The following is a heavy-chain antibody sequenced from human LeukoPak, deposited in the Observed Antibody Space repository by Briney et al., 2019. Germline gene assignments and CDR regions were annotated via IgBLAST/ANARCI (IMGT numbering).Heavy chain of an antibody. V-gene: IGHV3-66*04. J-gene: IGHJ6*03. D-gene: IGHD6-19*01. CDR1: GFTVTSNF. CDR2: MYSGGST. Sequence: PGGSLRLSCAASGFTVTSNFMIWVRQPPGKGPEWVSVMYSGGSTYYADSVRGRFTISRDSSKNTLYLQMDRLRGEDTAVYYCGTQMFSGGPYHYNYYIDVWGKGTTVTISS. CDR3: GTQMFSGGPYHYNYYIDV.